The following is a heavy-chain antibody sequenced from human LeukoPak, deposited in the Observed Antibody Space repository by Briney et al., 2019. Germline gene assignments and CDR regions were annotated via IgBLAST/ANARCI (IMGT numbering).Heavy chain of an antibody. CDR2: IYYSGST. J-gene: IGHJ3*01. V-gene: IGHV4-59*01. Sequence: SETLSLTCTVSGVSISAYFWTWIRQPAGKGLEWIGYIYYSGSTNYNPSLKSRVTISVDTSKSQFSLNLRSVTAADTAVYYCARDESSSSSSDVWGQGTMVTVSS. CDR1: GVSISAYF. CDR3: ARDESSSSSSDV. D-gene: IGHD6-13*01.